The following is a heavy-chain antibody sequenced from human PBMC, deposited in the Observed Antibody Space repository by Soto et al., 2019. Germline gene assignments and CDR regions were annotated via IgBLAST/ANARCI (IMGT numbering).Heavy chain of an antibody. Sequence: SETLSLTCTVSGGSISSSSYYWGWIRQPPGKGLEWIGSIYYSGSTYYNPSLKSRVTISVDTSKNQFSLKLSSVTAADTAVYYCARFRIAANWFDPWGQGTLVTVSS. CDR1: GGSISSSSYY. D-gene: IGHD6-13*01. CDR3: ARFRIAANWFDP. CDR2: IYYSGST. V-gene: IGHV4-39*01. J-gene: IGHJ5*02.